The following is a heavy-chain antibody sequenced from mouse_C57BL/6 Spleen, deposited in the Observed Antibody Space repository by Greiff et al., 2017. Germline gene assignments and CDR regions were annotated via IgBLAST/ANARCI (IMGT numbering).Heavy chain of an antibody. D-gene: IGHD2-3*01. CDR3: ASSGLSYDGYYFCWFAY. CDR1: GYTFTDYY. J-gene: IGHJ3*01. Sequence: EVQLQQSGPELVKPGASVKISCKASGYTFTDYYMNWVKQSHGKSLEWIGDINPNNGGPSYNQKFKGKATLTVDKSSSTAYMELRSLTSEDSAVYYCASSGLSYDGYYFCWFAYWGQGTLVTVSA. V-gene: IGHV1-26*01. CDR2: INPNNGGP.